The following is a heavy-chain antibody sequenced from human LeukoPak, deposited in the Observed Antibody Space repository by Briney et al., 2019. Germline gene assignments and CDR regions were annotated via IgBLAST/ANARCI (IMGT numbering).Heavy chain of an antibody. V-gene: IGHV3-21*01. J-gene: IGHJ4*02. CDR2: ISSSSSYI. CDR1: GFTFSSYS. Sequence: GGSLRLSCAASGFTFSSYSMNWVRQAPGKGLEWVSSISSSSSYIYYADSVKGRFTISRDNAKNSLYLQMNSLRAEDTAVYYCARSELRFGELRCPDYWGQGTLVTVSS. CDR3: ARSELRFGELRCPDY. D-gene: IGHD3-10*01.